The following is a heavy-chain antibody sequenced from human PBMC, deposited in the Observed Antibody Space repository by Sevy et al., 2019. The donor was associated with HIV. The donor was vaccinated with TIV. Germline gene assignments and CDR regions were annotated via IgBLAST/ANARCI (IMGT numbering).Heavy chain of an antibody. CDR2: IRYDGSNK. J-gene: IGHJ6*02. CDR3: AGDRLGITISAEWGGGIDV. V-gene: IGHV3-33*01. D-gene: IGHD3-3*01. CDR1: GFTLSSYG. Sequence: GGSLRLSCAASGFTLSSYGMHWVRQAPGKGLEWVAVIRYDGSNKYYADSVKGRFTISRDNSKNTLYLQMNSLRAEDMDVYYCAGDRLGITISAEWGGGIDVWGQGTTVTVSS.